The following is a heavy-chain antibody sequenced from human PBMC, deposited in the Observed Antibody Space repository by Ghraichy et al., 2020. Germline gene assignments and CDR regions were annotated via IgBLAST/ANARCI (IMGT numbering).Heavy chain of an antibody. J-gene: IGHJ4*02. Sequence: GESLNISCSASGFIAKTYWMSWVRQAPGKGLEWVALINLDGSQRYYGDAVKGRFTTSIITSRDNAQTSMYLEMINLRAADTAVYYCVTDRTYGDYDYWGQGTLVNVPS. CDR2: INLDGSQR. V-gene: IGHV3-7*03. CDR3: VTDRTYGDYDY. D-gene: IGHD5-12*01. CDR1: GFIAKTYW.